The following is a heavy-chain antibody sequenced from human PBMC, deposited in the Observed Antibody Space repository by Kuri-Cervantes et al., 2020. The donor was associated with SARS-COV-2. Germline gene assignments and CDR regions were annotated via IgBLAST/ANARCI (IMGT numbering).Heavy chain of an antibody. J-gene: IGHJ4*02. D-gene: IGHD1-1*01. Sequence: GESLKISCAASGFTFNTYAMSWVRQAPGKGLEWVSGMRGSGGSTDYADSVKGRFAISRDNSKNTLFLQMNSLRAEDTAVYYCVRDGDHWNFDYWGQGTLVTVSS. CDR3: VRDGDHWNFDY. CDR2: MRGSGGST. CDR1: GFTFNTYA. V-gene: IGHV3-23*01.